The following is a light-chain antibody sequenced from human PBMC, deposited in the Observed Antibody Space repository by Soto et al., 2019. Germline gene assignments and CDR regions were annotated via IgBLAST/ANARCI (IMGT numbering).Light chain of an antibody. CDR3: VLYMGSGISV. V-gene: IGLV8-61*01. CDR2: STN. Sequence: QTVVTQEPSFSVSPGGTVTLTCGLSSGSVSTSYYPSWYQQTPGQAPRTLIYSTNTRSSGVPDRFSGSILGNKAAPTITGAQADDESDYYCVLYMGSGISVFGGGTKVTV. J-gene: IGLJ3*02. CDR1: SGSVSTSYY.